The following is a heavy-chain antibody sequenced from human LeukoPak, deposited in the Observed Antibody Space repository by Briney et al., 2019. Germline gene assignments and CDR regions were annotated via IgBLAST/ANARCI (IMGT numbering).Heavy chain of an antibody. V-gene: IGHV3-21*01. J-gene: IGHJ4*02. CDR1: GFTFSSYS. CDR2: ISSSSSYI. CDR3: ARDPASTIFGVVIDFDY. Sequence: SGGSLRLSCAASGFTFSSYSMNWVRQAPGKGLEWVSSISSSSSYIYYADSVKGRFTISKDNAKNSLYLQMNSLRAEDTAVYYCARDPASTIFGVVIDFDYWGQGTLVTVFS. D-gene: IGHD3-3*01.